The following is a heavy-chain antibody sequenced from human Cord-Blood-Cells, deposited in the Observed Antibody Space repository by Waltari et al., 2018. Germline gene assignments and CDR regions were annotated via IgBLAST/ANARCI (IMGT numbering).Heavy chain of an antibody. J-gene: IGHJ4*02. D-gene: IGHD6-13*01. CDR1: GYTFTSYD. Sequence: QVQLVQSGAEVKKPGASVKVSCNASGYTFTSYDINWVRQATGQGLEWMGWMNPNSGNTGYAQKFQGRVTMTRNTSISTAYMELSSLRSEDTAVYYCARQSPGIAAAGPGFDYWGQGTLVTVSS. CDR3: ARQSPGIAAAGPGFDY. V-gene: IGHV1-8*01. CDR2: MNPNSGNT.